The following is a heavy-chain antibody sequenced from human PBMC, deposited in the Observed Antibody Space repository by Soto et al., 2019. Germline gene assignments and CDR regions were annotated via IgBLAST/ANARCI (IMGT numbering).Heavy chain of an antibody. CDR1: GDSVSSNSAA. J-gene: IGHJ6*02. CDR2: TYYRSKWYN. D-gene: IGHD6-6*01. CDR3: ARDAARNYYYYYGMDV. V-gene: IGHV6-1*01. Sequence: SQTLSLICAISGDSVSSNSAAWNWIRQSPSRGLEWLGRTYYRSKWYNDYAVSVKSRITINPDTSKNQFSLQLNSVTPEDTAVYYCARDAARNYYYYYGMDVWGQGTTVTVSS.